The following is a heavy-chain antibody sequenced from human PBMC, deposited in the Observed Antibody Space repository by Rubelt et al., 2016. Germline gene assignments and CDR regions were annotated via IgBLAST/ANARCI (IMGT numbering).Heavy chain of an antibody. J-gene: IGHJ4*02. CDR2: ITSGSSTI. Sequence: EVQLLESGGGLAQPGGSLTISCAASGFTFSSYSMNWVRQFPGKGLEWVSYITSGSSTIFYADSVRGRFTISSANAKNSLNLQMNSLRAEDTAVYYCAREASYRYGDYVDYWGQGTLVTVSS. CDR3: AREASYRYGDYVDY. D-gene: IGHD4/OR15-4a*01. V-gene: IGHV3-48*01. CDR1: GFTFSSYS.